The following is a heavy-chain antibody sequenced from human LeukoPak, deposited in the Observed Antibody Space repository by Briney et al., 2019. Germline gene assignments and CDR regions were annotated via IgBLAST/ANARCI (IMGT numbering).Heavy chain of an antibody. Sequence: GGPLRLSCAASGFTFTSYAMSWVRQAPGKGLEWVSAISGGGGSTYYADSVKGRFTISSDNSKNTLYLQMNSLRAEDTAVYYCAKRGAEVGATVAPGDYWGQGTLVTVSS. CDR1: GFTFTSYA. D-gene: IGHD1-26*01. CDR2: ISGGGGST. CDR3: AKRGAEVGATVAPGDY. V-gene: IGHV3-23*01. J-gene: IGHJ4*02.